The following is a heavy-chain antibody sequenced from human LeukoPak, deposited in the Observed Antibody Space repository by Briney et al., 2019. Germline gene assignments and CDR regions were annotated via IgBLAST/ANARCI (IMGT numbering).Heavy chain of an antibody. D-gene: IGHD5-18*01. V-gene: IGHV3-49*03. J-gene: IGHJ4*02. CDR1: GFTVTDYA. CDR3: TRGIGYTYGWSD. Sequence: GGSLRLSGLTSGFTVTDYAMSWWRQGPGEKLERVCFIRRIPSGGTTDYAASVKGRFTISRDNSKSIAYLQMNSLESEDTAMYYCTRGIGYTYGWSDWGQGALVTVSS. CDR2: IRRIPSGGTT.